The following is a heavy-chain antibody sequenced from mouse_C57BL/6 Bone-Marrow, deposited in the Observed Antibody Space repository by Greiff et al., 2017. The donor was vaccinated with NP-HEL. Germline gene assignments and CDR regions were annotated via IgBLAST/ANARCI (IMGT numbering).Heavy chain of an antibody. CDR3: AREAYMISYAMDY. CDR2: INYDGSST. V-gene: IGHV5-16*01. J-gene: IGHJ4*01. Sequence: EVKLMESEGGLVQPGSSMKLSCTASGFTFSDYYMAWVRQVPEKGLEWVANINYDGSSTYYLDSLKSRFIISRDNAKNILYLQMSSLKSEDTATYNCAREAYMISYAMDYWGQGTSVTVSS. CDR1: GFTFSDYY. D-gene: IGHD2-4*01.